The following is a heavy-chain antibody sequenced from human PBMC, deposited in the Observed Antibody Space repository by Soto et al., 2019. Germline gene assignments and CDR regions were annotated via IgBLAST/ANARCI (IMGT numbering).Heavy chain of an antibody. CDR1: GGSISSYY. Sequence: SSETLSLTCTVSGGSISSYYWGWIRQPAGKGLEWIGRIYTSGSTNYNPSLKSRVTMSVDTSKNQFSLKLSSVTAADTAVYYCARGANSGSYWDAFDIWGQGTMVTVSS. J-gene: IGHJ3*02. CDR3: ARGANSGSYWDAFDI. CDR2: IYTSGST. D-gene: IGHD1-26*01. V-gene: IGHV4-4*07.